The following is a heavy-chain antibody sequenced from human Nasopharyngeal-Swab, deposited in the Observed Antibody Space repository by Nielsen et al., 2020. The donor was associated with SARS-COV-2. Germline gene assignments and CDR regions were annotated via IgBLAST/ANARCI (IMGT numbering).Heavy chain of an antibody. CDR2: IHYTGKT. J-gene: IGHJ3*01. CDR3: AREVINQAVSDAFDF. CDR1: GGSISRDNYF. Sequence: SETLSLTCTVSGGSISRDNYFWLWIRQRPGKGLEWIGYIHYTGKTYYNPSLESRLTISLDTSRNQFSLMLRSVTAADTAVYYCAREVINQAVSDAFDFWGQGTMVTVSS. D-gene: IGHD3-16*02. V-gene: IGHV4-31*03.